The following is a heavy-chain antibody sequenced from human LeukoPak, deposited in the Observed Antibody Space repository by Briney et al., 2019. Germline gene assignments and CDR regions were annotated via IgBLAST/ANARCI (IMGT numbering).Heavy chain of an antibody. V-gene: IGHV3-7*01. J-gene: IGHJ6*03. D-gene: IGHD3-22*01. CDR2: IKQDGSEK. Sequence: GGSLSLSCAASGFTFSSYWMTWVRQAPGEGLEWVANIKQDGSEKYYVDSVKGRFTISRDSAKNSLYLQMNSLRAEDTAVYYCARHLRGMVVVRGTSYYYYYMDVWGKGTTVTVSS. CDR1: GFTFSSYW. CDR3: ARHLRGMVVVRGTSYYYYYMDV.